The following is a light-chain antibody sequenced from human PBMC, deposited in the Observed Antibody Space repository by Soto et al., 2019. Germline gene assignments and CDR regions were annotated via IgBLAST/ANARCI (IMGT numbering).Light chain of an antibody. Sequence: EIVLTQSPGTLSLSPGERATLSCGASQIVSSNFLAWYQQKPGQAPSLLVYGASSRATGIPDRFSGSGSGTDFTLTICRLEPEDFAVYYCQQYGSSPPRTFGQGTKVDIK. CDR2: GAS. CDR1: QIVSSNF. J-gene: IGKJ1*01. V-gene: IGKV3-20*01. CDR3: QQYGSSPPRT.